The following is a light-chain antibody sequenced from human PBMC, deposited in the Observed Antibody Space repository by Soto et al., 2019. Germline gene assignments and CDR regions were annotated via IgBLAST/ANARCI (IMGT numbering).Light chain of an antibody. J-gene: IGKJ1*01. CDR2: GAS. CDR3: QQYNDWPPWT. Sequence: ELVWTQSPGTLSLSPGERATLSCMASQSISSNLAWYQQKPGQAPRLLIYGASTRATGIPARFSGSGSGTEFSLTISSPQSEDFAIYYCQQYNDWPPWTFGQGTKVDIK. V-gene: IGKV3-15*01. CDR1: QSISSN.